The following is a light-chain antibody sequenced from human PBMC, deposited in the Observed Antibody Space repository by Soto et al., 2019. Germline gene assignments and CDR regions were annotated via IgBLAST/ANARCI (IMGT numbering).Light chain of an antibody. V-gene: IGKV3-15*01. Sequence: EIVMTQSPATLSVSPGERATLSCRASQPISNALAWYQHKPGQAPRLLIHGASTRASGIPVRFSGSGSGTEFTLTISSLQSEDFAVYYCQQYNNRPPWTFGQGTKVDIK. CDR2: GAS. CDR1: QPISNA. J-gene: IGKJ1*01. CDR3: QQYNNRPPWT.